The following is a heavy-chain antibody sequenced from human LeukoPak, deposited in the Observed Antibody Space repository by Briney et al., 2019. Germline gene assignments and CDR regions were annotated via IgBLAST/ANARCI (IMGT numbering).Heavy chain of an antibody. CDR1: GGTFSSYA. D-gene: IGHD5-12*01. Sequence: ASVKVSCKASGGTFSSYAISWVRQAPGQGLEWMGGIILIFGTANYAQKFQGRVTITADKSTSTAYMELSSLRSEDTAVYYCARSLYGGYVKDYYYYYMDVWGKGTTVTVSS. V-gene: IGHV1-69*06. CDR2: IILIFGTA. J-gene: IGHJ6*03. CDR3: ARSLYGGYVKDYYYYYMDV.